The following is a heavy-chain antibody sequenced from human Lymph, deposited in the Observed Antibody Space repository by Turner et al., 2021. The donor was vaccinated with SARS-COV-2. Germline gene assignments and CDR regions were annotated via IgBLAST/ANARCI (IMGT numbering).Heavy chain of an antibody. CDR2: IKQDGSEK. Sequence: EVQLVESGGGLVQPGGSLMLSCDVSGFTFSTYWMSWVRQAPGKWLEWVSNIKQDGSEKYYVDSVKVRFTISRDNAKNSLYLQMNSLRAEDTAVYYCARLSMGDWHFDLWGRGTLVTVSS. CDR1: GFTFSTYW. V-gene: IGHV3-7*01. J-gene: IGHJ2*01. D-gene: IGHD1-26*01. CDR3: ARLSMGDWHFDL.